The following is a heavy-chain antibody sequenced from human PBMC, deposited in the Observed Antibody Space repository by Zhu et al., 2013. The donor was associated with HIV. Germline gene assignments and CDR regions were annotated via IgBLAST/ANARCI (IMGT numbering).Heavy chain of an antibody. CDR3: AGPLRGYFDY. Sequence: EVQLVESGGGLVQPGGSLRLSCAASGFTFSSYSMNWVRQAPGKGLEWVSYISSSSSTIYYADSVKGRFTISRDNAKNSLYLQMNSLRAEDTAVYYCAGPLRGYFDYWGQGTLVTVSS. D-gene: IGHD4-17*01. V-gene: IGHV3-48*04. CDR2: ISSSSSTI. J-gene: IGHJ4*02. CDR1: GFTFSSYS.